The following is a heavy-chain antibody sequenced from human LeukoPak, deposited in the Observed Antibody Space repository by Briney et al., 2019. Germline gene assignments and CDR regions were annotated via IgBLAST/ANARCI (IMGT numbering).Heavy chain of an antibody. CDR2: ISERGDGT. J-gene: IGHJ4*02. Sequence: GGSLRLSCAASGAAFSNYAMSWVRQAPGKGLEWVACISERGDGTYYAGSMKGRFTISRDNAKNMVYLQINSLRAEDTAIYYCAKDIAQGYTFGSIEQDYWGQGTLVTVSS. CDR3: AKDIAQGYTFGSIEQDY. V-gene: IGHV3-23*01. CDR1: GAAFSNYA. D-gene: IGHD5-18*01.